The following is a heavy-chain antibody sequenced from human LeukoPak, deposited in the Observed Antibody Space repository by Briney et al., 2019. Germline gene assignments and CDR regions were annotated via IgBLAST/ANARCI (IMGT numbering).Heavy chain of an antibody. V-gene: IGHV3-48*03. CDR2: INSNGSII. CDR1: SSYW. CDR3: ARVDG. Sequence: GGSLRLSCAAFSSYWLTWVRQAPGKGLEWISYINSNGSIIHYADSVRGRFTISRDNAKNLLYLQMNSLRVEDTAVYYCARVDGWGQGILVTVSS. J-gene: IGHJ4*02.